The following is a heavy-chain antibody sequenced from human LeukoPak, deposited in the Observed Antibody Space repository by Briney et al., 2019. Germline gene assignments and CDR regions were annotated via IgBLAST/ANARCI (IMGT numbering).Heavy chain of an antibody. Sequence: SVKVSCKASGGTFSSYAISWARQAPGQGLEWMGGIIPIFGTANYAQKFQGRVTITADESTSTAYMELSSLRSEDTAVYYCARGSGLFPNWFDPWGQGTLVTVSS. D-gene: IGHD3-22*01. J-gene: IGHJ5*02. CDR1: GGTFSSYA. CDR2: IIPIFGTA. CDR3: ARGSGLFPNWFDP. V-gene: IGHV1-69*13.